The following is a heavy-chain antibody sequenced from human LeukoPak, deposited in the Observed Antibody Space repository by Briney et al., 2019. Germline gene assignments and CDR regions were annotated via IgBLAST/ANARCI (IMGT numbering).Heavy chain of an antibody. V-gene: IGHV3-7*04. D-gene: IGHD1-26*01. CDR1: GFTFSNYW. CDR2: INQDGSEK. J-gene: IGHJ4*02. Sequence: PGGSLRLSCAASGFTFSNYWMAWVRQAPGQGLEWVANINQDGSEKYYVDSVKGRFTISRDNAKNSLYLQMNSLRAEDTAVYYCARRSGSYLFYFDYWGQGTLVTVSS. CDR3: ARRSGSYLFYFDY.